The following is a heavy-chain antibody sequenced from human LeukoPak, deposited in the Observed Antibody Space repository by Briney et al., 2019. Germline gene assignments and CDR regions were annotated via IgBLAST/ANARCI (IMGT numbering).Heavy chain of an antibody. CDR3: ARGGPTVPTWGLFDY. Sequence: GGSLRLSCAASGFTFSSYSMTWVRQAPGKGLDWVSYISSSSSTIYYADSVKGRFTISRDNAKDSLYLQMNSLRDEDTAVYYCARGGPTVPTWGLFDYWGQGTLVTVSS. V-gene: IGHV3-48*02. CDR2: ISSSSSTI. D-gene: IGHD4-17*01. J-gene: IGHJ4*02. CDR1: GFTFSSYS.